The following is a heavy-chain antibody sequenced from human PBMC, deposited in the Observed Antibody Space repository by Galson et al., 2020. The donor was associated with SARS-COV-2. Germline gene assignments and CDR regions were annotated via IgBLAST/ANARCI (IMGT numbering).Heavy chain of an antibody. Sequence: ASVKVSCKTSGYTFTGYYIHWIRQAPGQGLEWMGWINPETGVTNYAQKFQGRVTMTRDTSSSTAYMEVTSLKSDDTAVYYCARDNLKYYDFWSGFSDWGQGTLVTVSS. J-gene: IGHJ4*02. V-gene: IGHV1-2*02. D-gene: IGHD3-3*01. CDR3: ARDNLKYYDFWSGFSD. CDR2: INPETGVT. CDR1: GYTFTGYY.